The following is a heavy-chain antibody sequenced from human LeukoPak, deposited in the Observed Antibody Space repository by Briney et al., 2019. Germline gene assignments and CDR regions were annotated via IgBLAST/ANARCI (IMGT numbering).Heavy chain of an antibody. CDR2: ISYDGSNK. CDR1: GFTFSSYG. Sequence: GGSLRLSCAASGFTFSSYGMHWVRQAPGKGLEGGAVISYDGSNKYYADSVKGRFTISRDNSKRTLYLQMNSLRAEDTAVYYCAKDGGTYFLLLDYSGQGTLVSVSS. D-gene: IGHD1-26*01. CDR3: AKDGGTYFLLLDY. V-gene: IGHV3-30*18. J-gene: IGHJ4*02.